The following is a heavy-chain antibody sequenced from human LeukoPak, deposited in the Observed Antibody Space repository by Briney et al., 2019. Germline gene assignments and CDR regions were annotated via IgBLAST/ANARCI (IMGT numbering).Heavy chain of an antibody. CDR2: INHSGST. D-gene: IGHD2-15*01. V-gene: IGHV4-34*01. Sequence: SETLSLTCAVYGGSFSGYYWSWIRQPPGKGLEWIGEINHSGSTNYNPPLKSRVTISVDTSKNQFSLKLSSVTAADTAVYYCARDEPRYCSGGSCYSGYYFDYWGQGTLVTVSS. CDR1: GGSFSGYY. J-gene: IGHJ4*02. CDR3: ARDEPRYCSGGSCYSGYYFDY.